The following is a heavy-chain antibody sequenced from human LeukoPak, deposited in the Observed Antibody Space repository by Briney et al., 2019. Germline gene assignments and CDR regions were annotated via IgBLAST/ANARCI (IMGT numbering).Heavy chain of an antibody. Sequence: GGSLRLSCAASGFTFSSFRMNWVRQAPGKGLEWVSSISGSSSDIYYADSVKGRFTISRDNAKNSLYLQMNSLRAEDTAVYYCARHGYSGYGGFDYWGQGTLVTVSS. D-gene: IGHD5-12*01. CDR3: ARHGYSGYGGFDY. CDR1: GFTFSSFR. J-gene: IGHJ4*02. CDR2: ISGSSSDI. V-gene: IGHV3-21*01.